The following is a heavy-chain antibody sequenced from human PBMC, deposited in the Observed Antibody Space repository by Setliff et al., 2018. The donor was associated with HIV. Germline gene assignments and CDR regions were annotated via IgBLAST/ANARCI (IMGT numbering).Heavy chain of an antibody. D-gene: IGHD3-10*01. CDR3: ARGLGSGSYYNYYYYYMDV. CDR2: MNPNSGNT. CDR1: GYTFTSYG. Sequence: ASVKVSCKASGYTFTSYGINWVRQATGQGLEWMGWMNPNSGNTGYAQKFQGRVTITRNTFISTAYMELSSLRSEDTAVYYCARGLGSGSYYNYYYYYMDVWGKGTTVTVSS. J-gene: IGHJ6*03. V-gene: IGHV1-8*03.